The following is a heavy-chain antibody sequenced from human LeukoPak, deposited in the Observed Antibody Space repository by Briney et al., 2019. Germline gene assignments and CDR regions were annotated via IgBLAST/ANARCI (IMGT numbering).Heavy chain of an antibody. CDR3: ARGVEITIFGVVIIERGWLDP. CDR1: GYTFTSYA. D-gene: IGHD3-3*01. CDR2: INTNTGNP. J-gene: IGHJ5*02. V-gene: IGHV7-4-1*02. Sequence: GASVKVSCKASGYTFTSYAMNWVRQAPGQGLEWMGWINTNTGNPTYAQGFTGRFVFSLDTSVSTAYLQISSLKAEDTAVYYCARGVEITIFGVVIIERGWLDPWGQGTLVTVSS.